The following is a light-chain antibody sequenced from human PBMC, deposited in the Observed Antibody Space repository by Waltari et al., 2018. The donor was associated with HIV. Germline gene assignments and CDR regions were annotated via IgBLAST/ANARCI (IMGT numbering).Light chain of an antibody. J-gene: IGLJ1*01. CDR1: TSNVRRNF. CDR3: ATWDGSLGGFYV. CDR2: RDN. V-gene: IGLV1-47*01. Sequence: QSVLTQPPSASGTPGPRVTISCYGTTSNVRRNFVSWFQQLPGTAPKLLIYRDNRRPSGVPDRFSGSKSGASASLAISGLRSEDEGDYYCATWDGSLGGFYVFGAGTKVTVL.